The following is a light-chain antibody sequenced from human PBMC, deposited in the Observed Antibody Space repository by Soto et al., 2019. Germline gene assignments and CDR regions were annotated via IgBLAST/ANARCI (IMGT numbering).Light chain of an antibody. Sequence: EIVLTQSPATLSLSLGERATLSCRASQSVSSRLAWYQQKPGLPPRLLIYDAFNRATAIPPRFSGSGSGTDFTFTISSLEPEDFAVYYCQQRSNWPLTFGGGTKVDIK. CDR2: DAF. V-gene: IGKV3-11*01. CDR3: QQRSNWPLT. CDR1: QSVSSR. J-gene: IGKJ4*01.